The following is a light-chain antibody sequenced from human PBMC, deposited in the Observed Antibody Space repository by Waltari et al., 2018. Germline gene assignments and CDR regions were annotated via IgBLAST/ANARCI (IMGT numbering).Light chain of an antibody. CDR1: QSGNNY. Sequence: EIVLTQSPATLSLSPGERATLSCRASQSGNNYLDCDQQKPGQAPRLLIYDASNRATGIPARFSGSGSGTDFTLTISSLEPEDFAVYYCQQRSNWPPYTFGQGTKLEIK. J-gene: IGKJ2*01. CDR2: DAS. CDR3: QQRSNWPPYT. V-gene: IGKV3-11*01.